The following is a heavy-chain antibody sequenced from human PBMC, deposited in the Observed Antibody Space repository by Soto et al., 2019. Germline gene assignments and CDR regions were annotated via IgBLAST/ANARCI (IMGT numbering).Heavy chain of an antibody. J-gene: IGHJ6*02. Sequence: VGSLRLSCAASGFTFSSYSMNWVRQAPGKGLEWVSSISSSSSYIYYADSVKGRFTISRDNAKNSLYLQMNSLRAEDTAVYYCARTGDYDFYYYYGMDVWGQGTTVTVSS. D-gene: IGHD4-17*01. CDR2: ISSSSSYI. CDR3: ARTGDYDFYYYYGMDV. CDR1: GFTFSSYS. V-gene: IGHV3-21*01.